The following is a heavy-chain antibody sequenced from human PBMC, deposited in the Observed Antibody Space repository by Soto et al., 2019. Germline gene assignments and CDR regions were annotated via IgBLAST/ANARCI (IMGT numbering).Heavy chain of an antibody. V-gene: IGHV4-4*07. CDR1: GGSISSYY. D-gene: IGHD3-22*01. J-gene: IGHJ4*02. CDR2: IYTSGST. CDR3: ARDPWRGYYDSSGYYFDY. Sequence: SETLSLTCTVSGGSISSYYWSWIRQPAGKGLEWIGRIYTSGSTNYNPSLKSRVTMSVDTSKNQFSLKLSSVTAADTAVYYCARDPWRGYYDSSGYYFDYWGQGTLVTVSS.